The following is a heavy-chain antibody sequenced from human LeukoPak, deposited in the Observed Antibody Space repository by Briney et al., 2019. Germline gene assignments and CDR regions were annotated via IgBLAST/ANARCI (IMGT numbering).Heavy chain of an antibody. D-gene: IGHD2/OR15-2a*01. V-gene: IGHV3-48*01. CDR2: ISSSSSTI. CDR1: GFTFSSYS. CDR3: ARSRGLLWGAFDY. Sequence: SGRSLRLSCAASGFTFSSYSMNWVRQAPGKGLEWVSYISSSSSTIYYADSVKGRFTISRDNAKNSLYLQMNSLRAEDTAVYYCARSRGLLWGAFDYWGQGTLVTVSS. J-gene: IGHJ4*02.